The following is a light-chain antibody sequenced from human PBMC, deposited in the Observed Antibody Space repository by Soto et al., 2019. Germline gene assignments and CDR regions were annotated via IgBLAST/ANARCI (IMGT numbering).Light chain of an antibody. J-gene: IGKJ4*01. CDR1: QSVSRY. CDR3: QQRNNWPLT. CDR2: DAS. Sequence: EIVLTQSPATLSLSPGERATLSCRASQSVSRYLAWYQQRPCQAPRLLIYDASNRATGVPARFSGSGSGTDFTLTISSLEPEDVAVYYCQQRNNWPLTFGGGTTVEIK. V-gene: IGKV3-11*01.